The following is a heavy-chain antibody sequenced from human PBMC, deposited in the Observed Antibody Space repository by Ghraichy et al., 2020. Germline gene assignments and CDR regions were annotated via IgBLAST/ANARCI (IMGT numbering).Heavy chain of an antibody. D-gene: IGHD2-21*02. V-gene: IGHV1-2*04. CDR1: GYTFTGYY. J-gene: IGHJ4*02. Sequence: ASVKVSCKASGYTFTGYYMHWVRQAPGQGLEWMGWINPNSGGTNYAQKFQGWVTMTRDTSISTAYMELSRLRSDDTAVYYCARETAYCGGDCSLYYFDYWGQGTLVTVSS. CDR3: ARETAYCGGDCSLYYFDY. CDR2: INPNSGGT.